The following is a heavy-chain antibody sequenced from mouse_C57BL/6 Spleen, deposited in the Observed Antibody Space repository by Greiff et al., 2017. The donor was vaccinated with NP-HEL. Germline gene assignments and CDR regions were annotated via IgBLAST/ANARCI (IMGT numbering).Heavy chain of an antibody. D-gene: IGHD1-1*01. CDR1: GYTFTSYG. V-gene: IGHV1-81*01. CDR2: IYPRSGNT. Sequence: VQLQQSGAELARPGASVKLSCKASGYTFTSYGISWVKQRTGQGLEWIGEIYPRSGNTYYNEKFKGKATLTADKSSSTAYMELRSLTSEDSAVYFCARSGDYYGSSQGYFDVWGTGTTVTVSS. CDR3: ARSGDYYGSSQGYFDV. J-gene: IGHJ1*03.